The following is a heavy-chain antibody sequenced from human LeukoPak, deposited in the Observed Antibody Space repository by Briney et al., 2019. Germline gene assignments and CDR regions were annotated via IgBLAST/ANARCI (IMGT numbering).Heavy chain of an antibody. CDR2: TYPGDSNT. CDR3: ARLRDGYKDY. Sequence: GESLKISCKGSGYGFTNNWIGWVRQMPGKGLEWMGITYPGDSNTRYSPSFQGQVTISADKSISSAYLQWSSLKASDTAMYYCARLRDGYKDYWGQGTLVTVSS. CDR1: GYGFTNNW. J-gene: IGHJ4*02. D-gene: IGHD5-24*01. V-gene: IGHV5-51*01.